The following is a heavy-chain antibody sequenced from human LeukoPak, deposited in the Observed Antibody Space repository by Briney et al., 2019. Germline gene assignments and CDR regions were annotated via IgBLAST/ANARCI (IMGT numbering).Heavy chain of an antibody. D-gene: IGHD6-19*01. CDR3: TTDLDSSGWYSDY. J-gene: IGHJ4*02. CDR2: ISGSGGST. V-gene: IGHV3-23*01. CDR1: GFTFSSYA. Sequence: GGSLRLSCAASGFTFSSYAMSWVRQAPVKGLEWVSAISGSGGSTYYADCVKGRFTISRDNSKNTLYLQMNSLRAEDTAVYYCTTDLDSSGWYSDYWGQGTLVTVSS.